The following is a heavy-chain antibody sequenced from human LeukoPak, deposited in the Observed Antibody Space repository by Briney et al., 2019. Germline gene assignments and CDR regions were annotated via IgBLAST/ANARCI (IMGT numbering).Heavy chain of an antibody. CDR1: GGSISSYY. J-gene: IGHJ2*01. CDR2: IYYSGST. Sequence: KPSETLSLTCTVSGGSISSYYWSWIRQPPGKGLEWIGYIYYSGSTSYNPSLKSRVTISVDTSKNQFSLKLSSVTAADTAVYYCARTYCGGDCYPPLPRYFDLWGRGTLVTVSS. D-gene: IGHD2-21*02. V-gene: IGHV4-59*01. CDR3: ARTYCGGDCYPPLPRYFDL.